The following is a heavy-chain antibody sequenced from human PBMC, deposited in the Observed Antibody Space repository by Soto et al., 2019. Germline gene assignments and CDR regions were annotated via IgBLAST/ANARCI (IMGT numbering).Heavy chain of an antibody. Sequence: GASVKVSCKASGYTFTDYYMHWVRQAPGQGLEWMGWINPNSGGTNYAQKFQGRVTMTRDTSISTAYMELSRLRSDDTAVYYCARKLELRRSYYSHYDMEFWGQGTTVNVSS. CDR2: INPNSGGT. D-gene: IGHD1-7*01. CDR1: GYTFTDYY. J-gene: IGHJ6*01. CDR3: ARKLELRRSYYSHYDMEF. V-gene: IGHV1-2*02.